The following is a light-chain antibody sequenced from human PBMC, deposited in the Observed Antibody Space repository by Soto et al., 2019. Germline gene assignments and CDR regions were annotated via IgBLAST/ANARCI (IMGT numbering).Light chain of an antibody. Sequence: IVMTQSPATLSVSPGERATLSCRASQNIYSNVAWYQQRPGQAPRLLIYRASTRAPGIPARFSGSGSGTEFTLTISSLQSEDFTVYSCLQYHNLWAFGQGTKVAIK. J-gene: IGKJ1*01. CDR1: QNIYSN. CDR3: LQYHNLWA. V-gene: IGKV3-15*01. CDR2: RAS.